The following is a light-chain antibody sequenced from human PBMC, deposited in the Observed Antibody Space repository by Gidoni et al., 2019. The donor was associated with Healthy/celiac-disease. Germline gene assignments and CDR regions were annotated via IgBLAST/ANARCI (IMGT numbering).Light chain of an antibody. CDR2: GAA. J-gene: IGKJ4*01. V-gene: IGKV3-20*01. CDR1: QSVSSNY. Sequence: DIVLTRPPGTLSLSPGERATLPCSASQSVSSNYLAWYQQKPGQAPRLLIYGAASRATGIPDRFSGSGSGTDFTLTISRLEPEDFAVYYCQQYGSSQTFGGGTKVEIK. CDR3: QQYGSSQT.